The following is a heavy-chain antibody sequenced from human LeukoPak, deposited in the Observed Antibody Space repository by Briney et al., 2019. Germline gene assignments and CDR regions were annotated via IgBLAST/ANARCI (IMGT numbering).Heavy chain of an antibody. Sequence: SQTLSLTCTVSGGSISSGDYYWSWIRQPPGKGLEWIGYIYYSGSTYYNPSLKSRLTISGDTSKNQFSLNLSSVTAADTAVYYCARGPHTLRSRHFDYWGQGTLVTVSS. V-gene: IGHV4-30-4*01. D-gene: IGHD2-2*01. CDR2: IYYSGST. CDR1: GGSISSGDYY. CDR3: ARGPHTLRSRHFDY. J-gene: IGHJ4*02.